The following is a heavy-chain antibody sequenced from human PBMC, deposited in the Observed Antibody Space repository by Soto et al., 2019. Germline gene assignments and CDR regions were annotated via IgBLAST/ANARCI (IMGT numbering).Heavy chain of an antibody. Sequence: QLQLQESGPGLVKPSETLSLTCTVSGGSISSSSYYWGWIRQPPGKGLEWIGSIYYSGSTYYNPALKSLVIISVDTSKNQFSLKLSSVTAADTAVYYWASHYYGSGSYYGYFDYWGQGTLVTVSS. CDR1: GGSISSSSYY. CDR3: ASHYYGSGSYYGYFDY. CDR2: IYYSGST. J-gene: IGHJ4*02. D-gene: IGHD3-10*01. V-gene: IGHV4-39*01.